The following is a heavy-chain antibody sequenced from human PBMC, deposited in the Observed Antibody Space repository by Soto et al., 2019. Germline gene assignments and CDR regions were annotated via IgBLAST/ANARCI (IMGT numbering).Heavy chain of an antibody. D-gene: IGHD6-25*01. V-gene: IGHV3-21*01. CDR2: ISSSSSYI. CDR1: GFTFSSYS. CDR3: ARNLSGIAAQETSPYYYYGMDV. J-gene: IGHJ6*02. Sequence: GGSLRLSCAASGFTFSSYSMNWVRQAPGKGLEWVSSISSSSSYIYYADSVKGRFTISRDNAKNSLYLQMNSLRAEDTAVYYCARNLSGIAAQETSPYYYYGMDVWGQGTTVTVSS.